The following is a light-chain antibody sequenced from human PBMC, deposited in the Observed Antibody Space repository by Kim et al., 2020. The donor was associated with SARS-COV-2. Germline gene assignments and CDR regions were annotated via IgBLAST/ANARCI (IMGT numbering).Light chain of an antibody. CDR1: KLGDKY. Sequence: SYELTQPPSASVSPGQTASITCSGDKLGDKYACWYQQKPGQSPVLVIYQDSKRPSGIPERFSGSNSGNTATLTISGTQAMDEADYYCQAWDSSTAVFGGG. CDR3: QAWDSSTAV. CDR2: QDS. J-gene: IGLJ3*02. V-gene: IGLV3-1*01.